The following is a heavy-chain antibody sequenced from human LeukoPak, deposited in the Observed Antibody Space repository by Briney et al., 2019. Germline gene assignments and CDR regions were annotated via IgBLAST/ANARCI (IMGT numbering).Heavy chain of an antibody. D-gene: IGHD2-15*01. CDR1: GGTFSSYA. Sequence: SVKVSCKASGGTFSSYAISWVRQAPGQGLEWMGGIIPIFGTANCAQKFQGRVTITTDESTSTAYMELSSLRSEDTAVYYCARSLFNYTPAYYYYMDVWGKGTTVTVSS. J-gene: IGHJ6*03. CDR2: IIPIFGTA. CDR3: ARSLFNYTPAYYYYMDV. V-gene: IGHV1-69*05.